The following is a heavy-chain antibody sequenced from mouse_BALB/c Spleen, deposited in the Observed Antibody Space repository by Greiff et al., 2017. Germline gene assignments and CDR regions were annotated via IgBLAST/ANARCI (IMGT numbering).Heavy chain of an antibody. CDR1: GFTFSDYY. J-gene: IGHJ4*01. CDR3: ARDRYGNFAMDY. D-gene: IGHD2-1*01. Sequence: EVQVVESGGGLVKPGGSLKLSCAASGFTFSDYYMYWVRQTPEKRLEWVATISDGGSYTYYPDSVKGRFTISRDNAKNNLYLQMSSLKSEDTAMYYCARDRYGNFAMDYWGQGTSVTVSS. CDR2: ISDGGSYT. V-gene: IGHV5-4*02.